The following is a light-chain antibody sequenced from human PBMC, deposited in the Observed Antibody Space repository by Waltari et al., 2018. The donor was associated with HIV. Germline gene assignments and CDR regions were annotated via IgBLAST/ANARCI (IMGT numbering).Light chain of an antibody. CDR1: NNGSKR. CDR2: YDT. J-gene: IGLJ2*01. CDR3: QVWDSSSDHVV. Sequence: SYVLTQPPSVSVAPGKTARITCGGNNNGSKRVHWYQQKPGQAPVLVIFYDTDRPSGIPERFSGSNSGNTATLTISRVEAGDEADYYCQVWDSSSDHVVFGGGTKLTVL. V-gene: IGLV3-21*04.